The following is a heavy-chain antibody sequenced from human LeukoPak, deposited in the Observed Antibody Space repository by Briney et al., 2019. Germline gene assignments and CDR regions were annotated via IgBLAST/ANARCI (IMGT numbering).Heavy chain of an antibody. CDR1: GFTFYDYA. J-gene: IGHJ4*02. V-gene: IGHV3-43*02. CDR3: AKDIRYGSGSYYSIFHY. CDR2: ISGDGGST. Sequence: GGSLRLSCAASGFTFYDYAMHWVRQAPGKGLEWVSLISGDGGSTYYADSVKGRFTISRDNSKNSLYLQMNSLRTEDTALYYCAKDIRYGSGSYYSIFHYWGQGTLVTVSS. D-gene: IGHD3-10*01.